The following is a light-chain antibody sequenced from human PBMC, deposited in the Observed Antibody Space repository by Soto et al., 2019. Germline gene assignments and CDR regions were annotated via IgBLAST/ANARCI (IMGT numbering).Light chain of an antibody. Sequence: EIVLTQSPGTLSLSPGERATLSCRASQSVSSSFLAWYQQKPGQAPRLPIYGASSRATGIPDRCSGSGSGTDFTRTISRLEPEDFALYYCQQYANSRTFGQGTKV. CDR1: QSVSSSF. J-gene: IGKJ1*01. V-gene: IGKV3-20*01. CDR3: QQYANSRT. CDR2: GAS.